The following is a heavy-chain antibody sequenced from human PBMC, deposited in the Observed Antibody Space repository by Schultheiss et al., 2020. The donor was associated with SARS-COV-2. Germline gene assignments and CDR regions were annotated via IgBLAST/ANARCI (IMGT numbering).Heavy chain of an antibody. J-gene: IGHJ5*02. CDR2: IYYSGST. Sequence: SETLSLTCAVYGGSFSGYYWSWIRQHPGKGLEWIGYIYYSGSTNYNPSLKSRVTISVDKSKNQFSLKLSSVTAADTAMYYCARYYYDGTGDNWFDPWGQGTLVTVSS. CDR1: GGSFSGYY. D-gene: IGHD3-22*01. V-gene: IGHV4-59*08. CDR3: ARYYYDGTGDNWFDP.